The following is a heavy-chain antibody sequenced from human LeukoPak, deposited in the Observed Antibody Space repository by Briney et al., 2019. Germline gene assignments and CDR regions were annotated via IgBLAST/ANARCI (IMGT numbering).Heavy chain of an antibody. CDR3: AKDLRRYDFWSGYGGGYYFDY. Sequence: GGSLRLSCAASGFTFSRHAMSWVRQAPGKGLEWVSAISGSGGSTYYADSVKGRFTISRDNSKNTLYLQMNSLRAEDTAVYYCAKDLRRYDFWSGYGGGYYFDYWGQGTLVTVSS. V-gene: IGHV3-23*01. CDR1: GFTFSRHA. D-gene: IGHD3-3*01. J-gene: IGHJ4*02. CDR2: ISGSGGST.